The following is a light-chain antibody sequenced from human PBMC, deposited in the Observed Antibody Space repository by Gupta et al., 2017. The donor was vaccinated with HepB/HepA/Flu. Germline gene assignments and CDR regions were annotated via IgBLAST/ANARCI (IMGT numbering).Light chain of an antibody. CDR1: QSLLYSNGYNY. V-gene: IGKV2-28*01. CDR3: KQAKKSLIT. J-gene: IGKJ5*01. Sequence: DIVMTKSPLSLSVTHGEPASISCRYSQSLLYSNGYNYLDWYQQKPGQSPQLLIYWASNRASGVPDRFSGSGSGTEFTLKISSVQAEDVGVYYCKQAKKSLITFGQGTQLEIK. CDR2: WAS.